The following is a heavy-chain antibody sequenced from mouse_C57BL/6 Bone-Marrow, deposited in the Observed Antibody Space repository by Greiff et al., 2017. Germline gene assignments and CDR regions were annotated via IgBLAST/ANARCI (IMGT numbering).Heavy chain of an antibody. D-gene: IGHD2-3*01. Sequence: QVQLQQPGAELVRPGTSVKLSCKASGYTFTSYWMHWVKQRPGQGLEWIGVIDPSDSYTNYNQKFKGKATLTVDTSSSTAYMQLSSLTSEDSAVYYCARTPPSFYACFDYWGQGTTLTVSS. V-gene: IGHV1-59*01. CDR3: ARTPPSFYACFDY. CDR2: IDPSDSYT. CDR1: GYTFTSYW. J-gene: IGHJ2*01.